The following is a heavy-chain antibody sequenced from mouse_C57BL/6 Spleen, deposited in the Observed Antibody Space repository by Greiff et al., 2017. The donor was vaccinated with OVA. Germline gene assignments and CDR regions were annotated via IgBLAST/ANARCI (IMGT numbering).Heavy chain of an antibody. V-gene: IGHV1-81*01. Sequence: LQESGAELARPGASVKLSCKASGYTFTSYGISWVKQRTGQGLEWIGEIYPRSGNTYYNEKFKGKATLTADKSSSTAYMELRSLTSEDSAVYFCARGDYYGSSPWFAYWGQGTLVTVSA. CDR3: ARGDYYGSSPWFAY. CDR1: GYTFTSYG. J-gene: IGHJ3*01. CDR2: IYPRSGNT. D-gene: IGHD1-1*01.